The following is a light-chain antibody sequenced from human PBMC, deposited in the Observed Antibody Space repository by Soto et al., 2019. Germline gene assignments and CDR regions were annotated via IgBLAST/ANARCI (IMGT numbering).Light chain of an antibody. V-gene: IGLV2-23*01. J-gene: IGLJ1*01. Sequence: QSVLTQPASVSGSPGQSITISCTGTSSDVGSYNLVSWYQQHPGKAPKLMIYEGNKRPSVVSNRFSGSKSANTASLTISGLQTEDEADYYCCSYAGTNTFVFGTGTKLTVL. CDR2: EGN. CDR3: CSYAGTNTFV. CDR1: SSDVGSYNL.